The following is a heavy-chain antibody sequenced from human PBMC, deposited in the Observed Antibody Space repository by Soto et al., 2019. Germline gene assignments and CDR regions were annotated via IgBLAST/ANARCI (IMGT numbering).Heavy chain of an antibody. CDR3: TRDPNDFWSGYYTQYYYYGMDV. Sequence: GVLRLSCTASGFTFGDYAMSWFRQAPGKGLEWVGFIRSKAYGGTTEYAASVKGRFTISRDDSKSIAYLQMNSLKTEDTAVYYCTRDPNDFWSGYYTQYYYYGMDVWGQGTTVTVSS. D-gene: IGHD3-3*01. V-gene: IGHV3-49*03. J-gene: IGHJ6*02. CDR1: GFTFGDYA. CDR2: IRSKAYGGTT.